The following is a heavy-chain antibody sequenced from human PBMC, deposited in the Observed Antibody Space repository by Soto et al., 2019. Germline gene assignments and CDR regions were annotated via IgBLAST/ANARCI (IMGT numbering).Heavy chain of an antibody. V-gene: IGHV3-33*01. J-gene: IGHJ4*02. Sequence: QVQLVESGGGVVQPGRSLTLSCAASGFTFSTYGMHWVRQAPGKGLEWVAIIWYDGSDKYYSGSVKGRFIISRDNSKNTLYLQMNSLGGEDTAIYYCARCWLAGGYEFDYWGQGTLVTVSS. CDR3: ARCWLAGGYEFDY. CDR1: GFTFSTYG. CDR2: IWYDGSDK. D-gene: IGHD2-8*02.